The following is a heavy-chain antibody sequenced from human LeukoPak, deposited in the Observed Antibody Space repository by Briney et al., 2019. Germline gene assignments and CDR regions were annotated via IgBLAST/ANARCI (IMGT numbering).Heavy chain of an antibody. CDR3: ARGGGTGRPPYYFDY. D-gene: IGHD3/OR15-3a*01. V-gene: IGHV4-34*01. Sequence: SETLSLTCAVYGESFSGYYWSWIRQPPGKGLEWIGEINHSGSTNYNPSLKSRVTISVDTSKNQFSLKLSSVTAADTAVYYCARGGGTGRPPYYFDYWGQGTLVTVSS. CDR2: INHSGST. J-gene: IGHJ4*02. CDR1: GESFSGYY.